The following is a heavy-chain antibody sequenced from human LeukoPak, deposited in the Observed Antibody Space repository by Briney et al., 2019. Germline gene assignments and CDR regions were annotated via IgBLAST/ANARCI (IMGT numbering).Heavy chain of an antibody. CDR2: MHYRGNT. Sequence: SETLSLTCTVSGGSISSYYWGWIRQPPGKGLEWIGTMHYRGNTYYNPSLKSRATISVDTSKTQFSLRLSSVTAADTAVYYCARHGIRNYGMDVWGQGTTVTVSS. D-gene: IGHD1-26*01. CDR1: GGSISSYY. CDR3: ARHGIRNYGMDV. J-gene: IGHJ6*02. V-gene: IGHV4-39*01.